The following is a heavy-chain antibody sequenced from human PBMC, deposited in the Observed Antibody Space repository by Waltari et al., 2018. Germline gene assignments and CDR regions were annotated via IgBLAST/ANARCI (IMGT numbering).Heavy chain of an antibody. V-gene: IGHV3-23*04. CDR3: AKDRGYDSSGYSWFDP. Sequence: EVQLVESGGGLVQPGGSLRLSCAASGFTFSSYAMSWVRQAPGKGLEWVSAISGSGGSTYYADSVKGRFTISRDNSKNTLYLQMNSLRAEDTAVYYCAKDRGYDSSGYSWFDPWGQGTLVTVSS. CDR2: ISGSGGST. CDR1: GFTFSSYA. D-gene: IGHD3-22*01. J-gene: IGHJ5*02.